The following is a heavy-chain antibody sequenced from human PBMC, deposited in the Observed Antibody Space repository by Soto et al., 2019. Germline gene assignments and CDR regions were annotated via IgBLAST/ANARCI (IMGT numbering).Heavy chain of an antibody. CDR1: GDSISTYN. CDR2: FRSGGGT. D-gene: IGHD4-4*01. Sequence: QVQLQESGPGLVKPSETLSLTCTVSGDSISTYNLAWIRQPPGKGLEWIGYFRSGGGTSYNPCLKGRVARSPETYMHQDNLWRGRGTAADTAVYYCVRQAICVLHGLVDVWGQGTPVTVSS. V-gene: IGHV4-59*08. J-gene: IGHJ6*02. CDR3: VRQAICVLHGLVDV.